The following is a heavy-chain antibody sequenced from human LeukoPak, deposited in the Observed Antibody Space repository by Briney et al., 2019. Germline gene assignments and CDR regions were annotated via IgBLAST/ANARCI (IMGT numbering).Heavy chain of an antibody. D-gene: IGHD4-17*01. V-gene: IGHV3-11*01. J-gene: IGHJ3*02. Sequence: GGSLRLSCEASGFTFSGYFTTWIRQAPGKGLEWLSFISSSGTTIYYADSVKGRFTISRDNTKNSLYLQMHSLRAEDTAVYYCARPLYGDYASAFDIWGQGTMVTVSS. CDR3: ARPLYGDYASAFDI. CDR1: GFTFSGYF. CDR2: ISSSGTTI.